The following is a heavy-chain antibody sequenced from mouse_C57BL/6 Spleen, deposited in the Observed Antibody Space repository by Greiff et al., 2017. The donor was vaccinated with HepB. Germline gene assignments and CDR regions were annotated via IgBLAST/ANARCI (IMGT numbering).Heavy chain of an antibody. CDR1: GYTFTSYW. CDR3: AREITTGYFDV. Sequence: QVHVKQPGAELVRPGSSVKLSCKASGYTFTSYWMDWVKQRPGQGLEWIGNIYPSDSETHYNQKFKDKATLTVDKSSSTAYMQLSSLTSEDSAVYYCAREITTGYFDVWGTGTTVTVSS. CDR2: IYPSDSET. D-gene: IGHD1-1*01. J-gene: IGHJ1*03. V-gene: IGHV1-61*01.